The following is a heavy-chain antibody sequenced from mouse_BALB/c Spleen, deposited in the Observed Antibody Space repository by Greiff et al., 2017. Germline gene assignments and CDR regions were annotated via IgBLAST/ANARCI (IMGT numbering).Heavy chain of an antibody. V-gene: IGHV1-15*01. Sequence: QVQLQQSGAELVRPGASVTLSCKASGYTFTDYEMHWVKQTPVHGLEWIGAIDPETGGTAYNQKFKGKATLTANKSSSTAYMELRSQTSEDSAVYYGTRANEGDAMDYWGQGTSVTVSS. CDR2: IDPETGGT. J-gene: IGHJ4*01. CDR1: GYTFTDYE. CDR3: TRANEGDAMDY.